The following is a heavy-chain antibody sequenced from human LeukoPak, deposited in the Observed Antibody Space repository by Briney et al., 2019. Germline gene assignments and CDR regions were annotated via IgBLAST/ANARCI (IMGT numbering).Heavy chain of an antibody. CDR2: ISPSGST. V-gene: IGHV4-38-2*01. D-gene: IGHD6-13*01. CDR1: GYSISSGYY. CDR3: ALSPLGAAGTWSGLFDY. Sequence: PETLSLTCAVSGYSISSGYYWGWIRQPPGKGLEWIGCISPSGSTFYNPSLKSRVTISVDTSKNQFSLKLRSVTAADTAVYYCALSPLGAAGTWSGLFDYWGQGTLVTVSS. J-gene: IGHJ4*02.